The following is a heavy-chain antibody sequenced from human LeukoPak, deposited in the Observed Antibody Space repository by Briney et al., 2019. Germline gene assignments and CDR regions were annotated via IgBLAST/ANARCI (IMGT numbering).Heavy chain of an antibody. CDR2: IIPIFGTA. J-gene: IGHJ5*02. Sequence: SVKVSCKASGGTFISYAISWVRQAPGRGLEWMGGIIPIFGTANYAQKFQGRVTITADESTSTAYMELSSLRSEDTAVYYCARQSHYYGSGSYYNLRFDPWGQGTLVTVSS. CDR1: GGTFISYA. D-gene: IGHD3-10*01. CDR3: ARQSHYYGSGSYYNLRFDP. V-gene: IGHV1-69*13.